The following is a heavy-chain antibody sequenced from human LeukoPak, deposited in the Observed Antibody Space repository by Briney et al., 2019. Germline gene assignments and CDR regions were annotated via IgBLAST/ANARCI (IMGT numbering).Heavy chain of an antibody. Sequence: GGSLRLSCAASGFTVSSNYMSWVRQAPGKGLEWVSSISSSSSYIYYADSVKGRFTISRDNAKNSLYLQMNSLRAEDTAVYYCARDSPELGMLHAFDIWGQGTMVTVSS. CDR3: ARDSPELGMLHAFDI. CDR1: GFTVSSNY. J-gene: IGHJ3*02. D-gene: IGHD7-27*01. V-gene: IGHV3-21*01. CDR2: ISSSSSYI.